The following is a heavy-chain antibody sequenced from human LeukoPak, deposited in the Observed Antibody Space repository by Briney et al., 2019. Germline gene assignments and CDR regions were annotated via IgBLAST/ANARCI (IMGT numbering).Heavy chain of an antibody. V-gene: IGHV3-23*01. J-gene: IGHJ4*02. CDR2: ISGGGVDT. CDR1: GFTFSSYS. Sequence: GSLRLSCAASGFTFSSYSMSWVRQAPGKGLEWISAISGGGVDTYYADSVKGRFTIFRDNSKNELYVQMNSLRADDTAVYYCAKEPYDSPGYADYWGQGTLVTVSS. D-gene: IGHD3-22*01. CDR3: AKEPYDSPGYADY.